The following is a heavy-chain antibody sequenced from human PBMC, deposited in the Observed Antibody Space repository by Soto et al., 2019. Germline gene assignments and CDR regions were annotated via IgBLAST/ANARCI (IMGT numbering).Heavy chain of an antibody. Sequence: ASVKVSCKASGYTFTSDDINWVRQATGQGLEWMGWMNPNSGNTGYAQKFQGRVTMTRNTSISTAYMELSSLRSEDTAVYYCARGLTTYYDFWSGFTLDYYYGMDVWGQGTTVTVSS. CDR2: MNPNSGNT. J-gene: IGHJ6*02. CDR3: ARGLTTYYDFWSGFTLDYYYGMDV. D-gene: IGHD3-3*01. CDR1: GYTFTSDD. V-gene: IGHV1-8*01.